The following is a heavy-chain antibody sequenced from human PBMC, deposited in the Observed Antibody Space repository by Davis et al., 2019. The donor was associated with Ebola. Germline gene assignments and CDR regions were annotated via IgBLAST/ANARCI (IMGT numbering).Heavy chain of an antibody. J-gene: IGHJ6*04. CDR1: GGSISSGGYY. V-gene: IGHV4-31*03. CDR3: ATNAGYGDYVTYYYGMDV. Sequence: SETLSLTCTVSGGSISSGGYYWSWIRQHPGKGLEWIGYIYYSGSTYYNPSLKSRVTISVDTSKNQFSLKMSSLTAADTAVYYCATNAGYGDYVTYYYGMDVWGKGTTVTVSS. D-gene: IGHD4-17*01. CDR2: IYYSGST.